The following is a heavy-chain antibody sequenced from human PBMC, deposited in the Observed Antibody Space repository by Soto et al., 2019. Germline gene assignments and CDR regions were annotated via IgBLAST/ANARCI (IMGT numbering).Heavy chain of an antibody. CDR2: ISSSSSTI. Sequence: EVQLVESGGGLVQPGGSLRLSCAASGFTFSSYSMNWVRQAPGKGLEWVSYISSSSSTIYYADSVKGRFAISRDNAKNSLYLQMNSLRDEDTAVYYCARDGSGLGELSFDPWGQGTLVTVSS. V-gene: IGHV3-48*02. D-gene: IGHD3-16*02. CDR1: GFTFSSYS. J-gene: IGHJ5*02. CDR3: ARDGSGLGELSFDP.